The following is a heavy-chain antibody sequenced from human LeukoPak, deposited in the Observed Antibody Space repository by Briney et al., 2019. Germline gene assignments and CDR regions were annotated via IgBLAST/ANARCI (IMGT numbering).Heavy chain of an antibody. J-gene: IGHJ5*02. V-gene: IGHV4-31*03. CDR2: IYYSGST. D-gene: IGHD3-16*01. Sequence: SETLSLTCTVSGGSISSGGYYWSWIRQHPGKGLEWIGYIYYSGSTYYNPSPKSRVTISVDTSKNQFSLKLSSVTAADTAVYYCARDNGDDYVWGSYPDIWFDPWGQGTLVTVSS. CDR1: GGSISSGGYY. CDR3: ARDNGDDYVWGSYPDIWFDP.